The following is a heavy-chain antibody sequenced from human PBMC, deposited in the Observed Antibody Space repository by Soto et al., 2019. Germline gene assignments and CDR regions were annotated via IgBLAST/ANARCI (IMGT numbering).Heavy chain of an antibody. CDR3: ARVPVVVVAATKDDAFDI. CDR2: ISSSGSTI. D-gene: IGHD2-15*01. V-gene: IGHV3-48*03. Sequence: GGSLRLSCAASGFTFSSYEMNWVRQAPGKGLEWVSYISSSGSTIYYADSVKGRFTTSRDNAKNSLYLQMNSLRAEDTAVYYCARVPVVVVAATKDDAFDIWGQGTMVTVSS. J-gene: IGHJ3*02. CDR1: GFTFSSYE.